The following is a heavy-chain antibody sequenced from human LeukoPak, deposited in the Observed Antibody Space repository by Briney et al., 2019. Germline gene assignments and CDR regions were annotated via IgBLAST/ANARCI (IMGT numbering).Heavy chain of an antibody. CDR1: GGSISSYY. Sequence: SETLSLTCTVSGGSISSYYWSWIRQPPGKGLEWIGYIYYSGSTNYNPSLKSRVTISVDTSKNQFSLKLSSVTAADTAVYYCARSYSSSWYPLHEYYYYGMDVWGQGTTVTVPS. CDR3: ARSYSSSWYPLHEYYYYGMDV. V-gene: IGHV4-59*08. D-gene: IGHD6-13*01. CDR2: IYYSGST. J-gene: IGHJ6*02.